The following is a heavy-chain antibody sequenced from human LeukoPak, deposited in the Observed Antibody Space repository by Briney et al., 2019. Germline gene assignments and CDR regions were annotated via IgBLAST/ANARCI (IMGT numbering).Heavy chain of an antibody. CDR1: GFTVSSNY. D-gene: IGHD3-22*01. Sequence: GGSLRLSCAASGFTVSSNYMSWVRQAPGKGLEWVSVIYSGGSTYYADSVKGRFTISRDNSKNTLYLQMNSLRAEDTAVYYCARDRSLYYYDSSGYPIWGQGTLVTVSS. CDR3: ARDRSLYYYDSSGYPI. CDR2: IYSGGST. J-gene: IGHJ4*02. V-gene: IGHV3-66*01.